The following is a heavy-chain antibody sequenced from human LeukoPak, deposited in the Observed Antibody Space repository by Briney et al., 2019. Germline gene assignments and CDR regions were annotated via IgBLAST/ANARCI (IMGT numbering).Heavy chain of an antibody. J-gene: IGHJ4*02. Sequence: SETLSLTCAVSGASISAGGRSWTWVRQPPGKDLEWIAYMFHSGTTFYNPSLKSRVTISMDTSQNQFSLKLTSVTAADTAVYYCARGRYGQTFDSWGQGTLVIVSS. CDR1: GASISAGGRS. CDR2: MFHSGTT. V-gene: IGHV4-30-2*01. D-gene: IGHD5-18*01. CDR3: ARGRYGQTFDS.